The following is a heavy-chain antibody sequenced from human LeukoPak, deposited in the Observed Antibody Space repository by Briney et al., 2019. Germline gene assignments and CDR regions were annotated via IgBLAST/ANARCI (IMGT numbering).Heavy chain of an antibody. CDR3: PKGTSYCGGDCYPDY. V-gene: IGHV3-30*18. CDR1: GFIFSSYG. D-gene: IGHD2-21*02. CDR2: ISYDGSTK. Sequence: QPGRSLRLSCAASGFIFSSYGMHWVRQAPGKGLEWVAVISYDGSTKYYADSVKGRFTISRDNSKNTLYLQMNSLRVEDTAVYYCPKGTSYCGGDCYPDYRGQGTLVTVSS. J-gene: IGHJ4*02.